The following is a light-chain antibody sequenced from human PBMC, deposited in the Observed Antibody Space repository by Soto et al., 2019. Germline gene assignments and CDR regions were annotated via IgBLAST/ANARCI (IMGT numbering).Light chain of an antibody. CDR3: QHFGGTTFT. CDR2: GAS. J-gene: IGKJ5*01. V-gene: IGKV3-20*01. Sequence: EFVLTQSPCTLSLSPGERATLSCRASQTVRNNYLAWYQQKPGQAPRLLIYGASSRAAGIPDRFSGSGSGTDFTLTISRLEPGDFAVYYCQHFGGTTFTFGQGTRLEIK. CDR1: QTVRNNY.